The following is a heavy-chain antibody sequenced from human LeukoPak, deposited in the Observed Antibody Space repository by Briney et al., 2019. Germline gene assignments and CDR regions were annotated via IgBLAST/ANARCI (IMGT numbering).Heavy chain of an antibody. CDR2: ISYDGSNK. D-gene: IGHD3-10*01. V-gene: IGHV3-30*18. CDR1: GFTFSSYG. Sequence: GGSLRLSCAASGFTFSSYGMHWVRRAPGKGLEWVAVISYDGSNKYYADSVKGRFTISRDNSKNTPYLQMNSLRAEDTAVYYCAKDNRGQGWFGELFHWGQGTLVTVSS. CDR3: AKDNRGQGWFGELFH. J-gene: IGHJ4*02.